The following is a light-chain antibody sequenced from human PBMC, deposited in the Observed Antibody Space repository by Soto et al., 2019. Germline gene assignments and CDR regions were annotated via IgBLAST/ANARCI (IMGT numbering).Light chain of an antibody. CDR2: VAS. CDR3: KKYGSPGR. CDR1: QSVSSSY. V-gene: IGKV3-20*01. Sequence: EIVLTQSPGTLSLSPGERATLSCRASQSVSSSYLTWYQQKPSQAPRLLIFVASVGPTGTPNSLVGSGSGTDFTFTIRRREPKDFAVYYCKKYGSPGRFGKGPKV. J-gene: IGKJ1*01.